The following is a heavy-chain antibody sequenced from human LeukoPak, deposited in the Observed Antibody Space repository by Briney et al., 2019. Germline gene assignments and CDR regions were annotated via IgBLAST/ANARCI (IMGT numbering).Heavy chain of an antibody. CDR2: IRYDGSNK. CDR1: GFTLSSYG. CDR3: AKVHSGYDFYFDY. D-gene: IGHD5-12*01. Sequence: GGSLRLSCAASGFTLSSYGMHWVRQAPGKGLEWVAFIRYDGSNKYYADSVKGRFTISRDNSKNTLYLQMNSLRAEDTAVYYCAKVHSGYDFYFDYWGQGTLVTVSS. J-gene: IGHJ4*02. V-gene: IGHV3-30*02.